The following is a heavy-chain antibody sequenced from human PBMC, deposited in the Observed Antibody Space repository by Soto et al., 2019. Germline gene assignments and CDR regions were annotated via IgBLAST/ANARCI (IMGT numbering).Heavy chain of an antibody. CDR2: ISGSGGST. D-gene: IGHD6-13*01. J-gene: IGHJ5*02. CDR3: AKDSQHSSTAARDYNWFDP. Sequence: GGSLRLCCAASGVTFSSYAMSWVRQAPGKGLEWVSAISGSGGSTYYADSVKGRFTISRDNSKNTLYLQMNSLRAEDTAVYYCAKDSQHSSTAARDYNWFDPWGQGTLVTSPQ. CDR1: GVTFSSYA. V-gene: IGHV3-23*01.